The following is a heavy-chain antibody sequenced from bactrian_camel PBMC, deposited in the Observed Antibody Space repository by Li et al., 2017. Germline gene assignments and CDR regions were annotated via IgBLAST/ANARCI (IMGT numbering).Heavy chain of an antibody. Sequence: HVQLVESGGGSVQAGGSVRLSCVASGFTESGNYVAWIRQAPGKGREGVAAIWSGGSRTSYADSVKGRFTISRDNAKNTLYLQLNSLKTEDTAMYYCTKDASGINYYTLDFGNWGQGTQVTVS. CDR3: TKDASGINYYTLDFGN. V-gene: IGHV3S1*01. D-gene: IGHD2*01. J-gene: IGHJ6*01. CDR1: GFTESGNY. CDR2: IWSGGSRT.